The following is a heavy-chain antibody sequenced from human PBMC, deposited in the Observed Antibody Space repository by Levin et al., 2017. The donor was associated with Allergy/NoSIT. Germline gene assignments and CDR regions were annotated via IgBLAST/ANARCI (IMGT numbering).Heavy chain of an antibody. CDR1: GFTFSSYW. D-gene: IGHD6-13*01. CDR2: IKQDGSEK. V-gene: IGHV3-7*01. CDR3: ARDGGGKSSSWINDY. J-gene: IGHJ4*02. Sequence: GGSLRLSCAASGFTFSSYWMSWVRQAPGKGLEWVANIKQDGSEKYYVDSVKGRFTISRDNAKNSLYLQMNSLRAEDTAVYYCARDGGGKSSSWINDYWGQGTLVTVSS.